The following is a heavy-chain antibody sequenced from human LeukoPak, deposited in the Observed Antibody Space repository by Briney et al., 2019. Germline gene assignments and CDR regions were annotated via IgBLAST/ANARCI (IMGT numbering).Heavy chain of an antibody. J-gene: IGHJ4*02. V-gene: IGHV3-48*03. CDR2: ISSSGSSI. D-gene: IGHD3-22*01. CDR3: ARAHYYDSSGYLKGDYFDY. CDR1: GFTFSNYE. Sequence: GGSLRLSCAASGFTFSNYEMNWVRQAPGKGLECLSYISSSGSSIYYADSVKGRFTISRDNAKDSLSLQMNNLRAEDTAVYYCARAHYYDSSGYLKGDYFDYWGQGTLVTASS.